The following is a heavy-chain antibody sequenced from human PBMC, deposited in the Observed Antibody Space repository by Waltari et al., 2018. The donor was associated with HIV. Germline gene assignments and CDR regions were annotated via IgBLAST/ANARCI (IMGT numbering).Heavy chain of an antibody. V-gene: IGHV3-33*02. J-gene: IGHJ5*02. CDR3: ARAVGGRSEIDA. Sequence: QVRLMESGGRLMRSGETLTVFWAASGFGFDEYGLTWVRQAPGKGLEWLAVVWNDGNKQDYSDSVRGRFSAWRDNSRNTLFLEMRHLRVEDTAIYYCARAVGGRSEIDAWGQGTLVSVSP. CDR2: VWNDGNKQ. CDR1: GFGFDEYG.